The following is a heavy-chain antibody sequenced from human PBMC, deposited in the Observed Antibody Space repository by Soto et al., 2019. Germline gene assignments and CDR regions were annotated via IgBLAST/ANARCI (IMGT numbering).Heavy chain of an antibody. CDR3: AKPRSDTSGWGADWFDP. V-gene: IGHV3-9*01. D-gene: IGHD3-22*01. J-gene: IGHJ5*02. Sequence: EVQLVESGGGLVQPGRSLRLSCAASGFTFDDYAMHWVRQAPGKGLEWVSGISWNSGSIGYADSVKGRFTISRDNAKNSLYLQMNSLRAEDTALYYCAKPRSDTSGWGADWFDPWGQGTLVTVSS. CDR2: ISWNSGSI. CDR1: GFTFDDYA.